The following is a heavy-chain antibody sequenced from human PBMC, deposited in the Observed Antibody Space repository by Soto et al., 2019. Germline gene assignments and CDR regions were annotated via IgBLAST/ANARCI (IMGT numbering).Heavy chain of an antibody. D-gene: IGHD2-15*01. Sequence: ASVKVSCKASGYTFTSSDVYWVRQATGQGLELMGWMNPNTGNTGYAQKFQGRVTMTRNTSISTAYMELSSLRSEDTAVYYCARGSNHCSDGSCYSDWFDPWGQGTQVTVSS. CDR2: MNPNTGNT. CDR1: GYTFTSSD. CDR3: ARGSNHCSDGSCYSDWFDP. V-gene: IGHV1-8*01. J-gene: IGHJ5*02.